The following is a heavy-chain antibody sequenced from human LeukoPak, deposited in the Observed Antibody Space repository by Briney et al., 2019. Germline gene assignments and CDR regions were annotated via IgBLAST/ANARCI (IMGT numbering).Heavy chain of an antibody. D-gene: IGHD2-2*01. V-gene: IGHV1-69*13. J-gene: IGHJ4*02. Sequence: ASVKVSCKASGGTFSSYAISWVRQAPGQGLEWMGGIIPIFGTANYAQKFQGRVTITADESTSTAYMELGSLRSEDTAVYYCARSYGIVVVPAATKGDFWSGYSYYFDYWGQGTLVTVSS. CDR2: IIPIFGTA. CDR3: ARSYGIVVVPAATKGDFWSGYSYYFDY. CDR1: GGTFSSYA.